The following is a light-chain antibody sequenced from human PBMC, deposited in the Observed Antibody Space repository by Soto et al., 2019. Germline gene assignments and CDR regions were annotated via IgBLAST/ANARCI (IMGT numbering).Light chain of an antibody. CDR1: SIDVGGTNH. V-gene: IGLV2-14*03. Sequence: QSVLAQPASVSGSPGQSITISCSGTSIDVGGTNHVSWYLQHPGEAPKLIMYDVSNRPSGVSDRFFGSKADNTATLTVSGLQAEDEADYYCCSYTSFSTYVFGTGRKVTV. CDR3: CSYTSFSTYV. CDR2: DVS. J-gene: IGLJ1*01.